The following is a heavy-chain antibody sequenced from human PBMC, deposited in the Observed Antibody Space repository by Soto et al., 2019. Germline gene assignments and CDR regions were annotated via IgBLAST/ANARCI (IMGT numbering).Heavy chain of an antibody. D-gene: IGHD4-17*01. CDR2: INAGNGDT. Sequence: QVQLVQSGAEVEKPVASVKVSCKASGYTFSTFAIHWVRHAPGQRPEGMGWINAGNGDTKYSQKFQDRITITRDTSASTTYMDLSSLRSEDTAVYFCARGSYAHGDYTFDYYYMDVWGKETTVTVSS. CDR3: ARGSYAHGDYTFDYYYMDV. J-gene: IGHJ6*03. V-gene: IGHV1-3*01. CDR1: GYTFSTFA.